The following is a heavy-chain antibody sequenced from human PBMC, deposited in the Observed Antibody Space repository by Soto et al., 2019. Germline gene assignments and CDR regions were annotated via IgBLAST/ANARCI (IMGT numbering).Heavy chain of an antibody. J-gene: IGHJ5*01. CDR1: GYTFITYD. V-gene: IGHV1-8*01. D-gene: IGHD6-13*01. CDR2: MNPYNGNA. CDR3: ARGDSFTSSWYWFDS. Sequence: ASVKVSCKASGYTFITYDINWGRQAPGQGLEWMGWMNPYNGNAGYAQDFQGRVTMTRNTSINTAYMELSSLRSNDTAVYYCARGDSFTSSWYWFDSWGKGTPVTVSS.